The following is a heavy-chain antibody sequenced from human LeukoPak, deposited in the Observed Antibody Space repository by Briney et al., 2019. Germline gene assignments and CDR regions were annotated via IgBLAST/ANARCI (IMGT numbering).Heavy chain of an antibody. CDR1: GFTFSSYS. CDR3: ARRGVRYFDWLPPARGNWFDP. Sequence: GGSLRLSCAASGFTFSSYSMNWVRQAPGKGLEWVSYISSSSSTIYYADSVKGRFTISRDNAKNSLYLQMNSLRAEDTAVYYCARRGVRYFDWLPPARGNWFDPWGQGTLVTVSS. CDR2: ISSSSSTI. D-gene: IGHD3-9*01. J-gene: IGHJ5*02. V-gene: IGHV3-48*01.